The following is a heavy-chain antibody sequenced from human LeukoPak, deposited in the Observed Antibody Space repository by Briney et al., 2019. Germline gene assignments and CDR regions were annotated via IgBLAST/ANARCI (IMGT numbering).Heavy chain of an antibody. V-gene: IGHV3-49*04. Sequence: GGSLRLSCTASGFTFGDCAISWVRQAPGKGLEWVGFIRSKVYGGTTDYAASVKDRFTISRDDSSSIAYLQMNSLKTEDTGVYYCARDQGEWGYTYGRRGGYYYYYYMDVWGTGTTVTISS. D-gene: IGHD5-18*01. CDR3: ARDQGEWGYTYGRRGGYYYYYYMDV. CDR2: IRSKVYGGTT. CDR1: GFTFGDCA. J-gene: IGHJ6*03.